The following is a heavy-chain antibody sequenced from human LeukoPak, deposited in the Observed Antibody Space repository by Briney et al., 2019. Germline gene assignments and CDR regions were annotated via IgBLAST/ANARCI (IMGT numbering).Heavy chain of an antibody. CDR3: ASIYMYSSSWYYFDY. CDR1: GYTFTSYG. J-gene: IGHJ4*02. D-gene: IGHD6-13*01. CDR2: ISAYNGNT. Sequence: APVKVSCKASGYTFTSYGISWVRQAPGQGLEWMGWISAYNGNTNYAQKLQGRVTMTTDTSTSTAYMELRSLRSDDTAVYYCASIYMYSSSWYYFDYWGQGTLVTVSS. V-gene: IGHV1-18*01.